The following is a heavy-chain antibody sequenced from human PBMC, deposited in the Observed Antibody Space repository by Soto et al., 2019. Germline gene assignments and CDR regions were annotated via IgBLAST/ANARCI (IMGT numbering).Heavy chain of an antibody. J-gene: IGHJ6*03. D-gene: IGHD2-8*01. CDR2: MNPNSGNT. V-gene: IGHV1-8*01. Sequence: ASVKVSCKASGYTFTSYDINWVRQATGQGLEWRGWMNPNSGNTGYAQKFQGRVTMTRNTSISTAYMELSSLRSEDTVVYYCARGLPLMVYAYMDVWGKGTTVTVSS. CDR3: ARGLPLMVYAYMDV. CDR1: GYTFTSYD.